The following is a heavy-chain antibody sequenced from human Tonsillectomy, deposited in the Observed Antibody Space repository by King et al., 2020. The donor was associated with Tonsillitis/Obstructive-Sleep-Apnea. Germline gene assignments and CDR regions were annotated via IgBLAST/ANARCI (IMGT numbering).Heavy chain of an antibody. V-gene: IGHV3-23*04. CDR1: GFTFSSYA. CDR3: AKERLYCGGDCYRAFDI. J-gene: IGHJ3*02. D-gene: IGHD2-21*01. Sequence: VQLVESGGGLVQPGGSLRLSCAASGFTFSSYAMSWVRQAPGKGLEWVSAISGSGGSTYYADSVKGRFTISRDNSKNTLYLQMNSLRAEDTAVYYCAKERLYCGGDCYRAFDIWGQGTMVTVSS. CDR2: ISGSGGST.